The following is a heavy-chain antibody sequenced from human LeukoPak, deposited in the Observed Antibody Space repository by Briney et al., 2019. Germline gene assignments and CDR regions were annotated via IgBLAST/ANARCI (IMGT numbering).Heavy chain of an antibody. Sequence: GGSLRLSCAASGFTFSSYGMHWVRQAPGKGLEWVAVIWYDGSNKYYADSVKGRFTISRDNSKNTLYLQMNSLRAEDTAVYYCARPREYYDSSGYSGFDYWGRGTLVTVSS. V-gene: IGHV3-33*01. CDR2: IWYDGSNK. CDR1: GFTFSSYG. CDR3: ARPREYYDSSGYSGFDY. D-gene: IGHD3-22*01. J-gene: IGHJ4*02.